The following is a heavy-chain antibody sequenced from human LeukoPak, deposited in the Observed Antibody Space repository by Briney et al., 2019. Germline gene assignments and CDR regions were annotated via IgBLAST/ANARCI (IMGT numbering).Heavy chain of an antibody. V-gene: IGHV6-1*01. CDR3: ARGDLVGATTGFDY. Sequence: SQTLSLTFAISGDSVSSTSAAWNWIRQSPSRGLEWLGRTYYRSKWYHDCADSVKSRISINPDTSKNQFSLQLNSVTPEDTAVYFCARGDLVGATTGFDYWAREPWSPSPQ. CDR2: TYYRSKWYH. CDR1: GDSVSSTSAA. J-gene: IGHJ4*02. D-gene: IGHD1-26*01.